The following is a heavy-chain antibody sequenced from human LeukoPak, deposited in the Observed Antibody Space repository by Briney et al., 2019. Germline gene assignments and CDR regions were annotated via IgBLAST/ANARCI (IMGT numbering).Heavy chain of an antibody. V-gene: IGHV3-15*01. D-gene: IGHD3-9*01. J-gene: IGHJ4*02. CDR1: GFTFSNAW. CDR3: TTDRYDILTGYTLN. Sequence: AGSLRLSCAASGFTFSNAWMSWVREAPGKGLEWVGRIKSKTDGGTTDYAAPVKGRFTISRDDSKNTLYLQMNSLKTEDTAVYYCTTDRYDILTGYTLNWGQGTLVTVSS. CDR2: IKSKTDGGTT.